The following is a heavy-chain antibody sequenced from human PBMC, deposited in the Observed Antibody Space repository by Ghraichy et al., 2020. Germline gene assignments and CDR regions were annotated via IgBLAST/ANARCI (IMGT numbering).Heavy chain of an antibody. J-gene: IGHJ4*02. Sequence: SETLSLTCAVSGGSISSGGYSWSWIRQPPGKGLEWIGYIYHSGSTYYNPSLKSRVTISVDRSKNQFSLKLSSVTAADTAVYYCASRRITNRSFDYWGQGTLVTVSS. CDR3: ASRRITNRSFDY. D-gene: IGHD1-14*01. CDR1: GGSISSGGYS. V-gene: IGHV4-30-2*01. CDR2: IYHSGST.